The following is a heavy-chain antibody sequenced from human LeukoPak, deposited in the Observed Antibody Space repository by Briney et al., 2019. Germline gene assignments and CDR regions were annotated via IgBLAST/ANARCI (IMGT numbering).Heavy chain of an antibody. CDR2: INPNSGGT. CDR1: GYTFTGYY. D-gene: IGHD2-2*02. V-gene: IGHV1-2*06. Sequence: ASVKVSCKASGYTFTGYYMHWVRQAPGQGLEWMGRINPNSGGTNYAQKFQGRVTMTRDTSISTAYMELSRLRSDDTAVYYCARCCSTRKRVDAFDIWGQGTMVTVSS. J-gene: IGHJ3*02. CDR3: ARCCSTRKRVDAFDI.